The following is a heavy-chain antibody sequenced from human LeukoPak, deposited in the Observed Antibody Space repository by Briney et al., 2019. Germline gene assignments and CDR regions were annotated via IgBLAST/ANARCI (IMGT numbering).Heavy chain of an antibody. J-gene: IGHJ4*02. CDR3: ARDKGYHFDY. D-gene: IGHD6-13*01. CDR1: GGSISSYY. Sequence: TSETLSLTCTVSGGSISSYYWSWIRQPPGKGLEWIGYIYYSGSTNYNPSLKSRVTISVDTSKNQFSLKLSSVTAADTAVYYCARDKGYHFDYWGQGTLVTVSS. V-gene: IGHV4-59*12. CDR2: IYYSGST.